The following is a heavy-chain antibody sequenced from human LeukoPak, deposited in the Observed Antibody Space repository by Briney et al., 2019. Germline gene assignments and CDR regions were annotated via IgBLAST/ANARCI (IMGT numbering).Heavy chain of an antibody. CDR2: ISTTSSNI. Sequence: GGSLRLSCAASGFTFTTYNMNWVRQAPGKGLEWVSYISTTSSNIYYVDSVEGRFTISRDNAKNLLYLQTNSLRAEDTAVYYCARSSWELLAHNYWGQGTLVTVSS. D-gene: IGHD1-26*01. V-gene: IGHV3-48*01. CDR1: GFTFTTYN. J-gene: IGHJ4*02. CDR3: ARSSWELLAHNY.